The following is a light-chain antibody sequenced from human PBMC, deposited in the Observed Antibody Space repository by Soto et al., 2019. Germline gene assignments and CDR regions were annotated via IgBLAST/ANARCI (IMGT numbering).Light chain of an antibody. CDR2: DAS. V-gene: IGKV3-11*01. Sequence: EIVLTQSPGTLYLSPGERATLSCRASQSVSSYLAWYQQKPGQAPRLLIYDASTRATGISARFSGSGSGTDFTPTISIREPEYFAVFYCQQLCNRPVTFGQGTQLEVK. CDR3: QQLCNRPVT. CDR1: QSVSSY. J-gene: IGKJ1*01.